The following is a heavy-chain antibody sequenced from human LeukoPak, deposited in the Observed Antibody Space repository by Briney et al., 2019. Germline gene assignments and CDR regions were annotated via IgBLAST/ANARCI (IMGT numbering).Heavy chain of an antibody. V-gene: IGHV4-4*07. Sequence: SETLSLTCTVSGGSISSYYWSWIRQPAGKGLEWIGRIYTSGSTNYNPSLKSRVTMSVDTSKNQFSLKLSSVTAADTAVYYCARGRGRTAARESNWFDPWGQGTLVTVSS. J-gene: IGHJ5*02. D-gene: IGHD6-13*01. CDR2: IYTSGST. CDR1: GGSISSYY. CDR3: ARGRGRTAARESNWFDP.